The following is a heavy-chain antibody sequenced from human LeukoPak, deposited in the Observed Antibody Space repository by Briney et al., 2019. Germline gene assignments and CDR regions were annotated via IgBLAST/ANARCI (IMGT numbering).Heavy chain of an antibody. CDR2: IKQDGSEK. V-gene: IGHV3-7*01. CDR1: GFTFSSYW. D-gene: IGHD2-8*01. CDR3: ARDDSSELYCTNGVCSPVAFDY. J-gene: IGHJ4*02. Sequence: GGSLRLSCAASGFTFSSYWMSWFRQAPGKGLEWVANIKQDGSEKYYVDSVKGRFTISRDNAKNSLYLQMNSLRAEDTAVYYCARDDSSELYCTNGVCSPVAFDYWGQGTLVTVSS.